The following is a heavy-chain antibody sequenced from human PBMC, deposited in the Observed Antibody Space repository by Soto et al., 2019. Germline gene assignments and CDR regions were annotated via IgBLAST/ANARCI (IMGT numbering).Heavy chain of an antibody. Sequence: GGSLRLSCAASGFTFSSYGMHWVRQAPGKGLEWVAVIWYDGSNKYYADSVKGRFTISRDNSKNTLYLQMNSLRAEDTAVYYCAKSIVVVVAATLDYWGQGTLVTVSS. D-gene: IGHD2-15*01. V-gene: IGHV3-33*06. CDR2: IWYDGSNK. CDR3: AKSIVVVVAATLDY. J-gene: IGHJ4*02. CDR1: GFTFSSYG.